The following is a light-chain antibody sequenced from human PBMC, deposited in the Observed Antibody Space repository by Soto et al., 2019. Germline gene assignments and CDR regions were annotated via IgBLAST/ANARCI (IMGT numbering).Light chain of an antibody. CDR1: QSISSW. V-gene: IGKV1-5*03. CDR3: HQYHSWPPGT. CDR2: KAC. Sequence: DIQMTQSPSTLSASVGDRVTITCRASQSISSWLAWYQQKPGKAPKLPIYKACSLESGVPSRFSGSGSGTEFTLTSSSLQPDDFATYYCHQYHSWPPGTFGQGTKVDSK. J-gene: IGKJ2*01.